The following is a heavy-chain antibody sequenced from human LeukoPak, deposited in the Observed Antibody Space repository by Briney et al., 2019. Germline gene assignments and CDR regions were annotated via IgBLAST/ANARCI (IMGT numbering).Heavy chain of an antibody. CDR3: ARRRSSYYYDSSGYSS. CDR2: IYYSGST. V-gene: IGHV4-39*01. CDR1: GGSISSYY. D-gene: IGHD3-22*01. J-gene: IGHJ2*01. Sequence: PSETLSLTCTVSGGSISSYYWGWIRQPPGKGLEWIGSIYYSGSTYYNPSLKSRVTISVDTSKNQFSLKLSSVTAADTAVYYCARRRSSYYYDSSGYSSWGRGTLVTVSS.